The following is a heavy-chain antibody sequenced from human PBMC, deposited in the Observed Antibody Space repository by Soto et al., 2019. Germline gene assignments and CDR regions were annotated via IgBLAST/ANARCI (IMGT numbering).Heavy chain of an antibody. CDR3: AKDEGVGATLGLPDY. V-gene: IGHV3-30*18. J-gene: IGHJ4*02. D-gene: IGHD1-26*01. CDR1: GFSFSYYA. CDR2: LSNDGSRK. Sequence: QVQLVESGGGVVQPGRSLRLSCAASGFSFSYYAMHWVRQAPGKGLEWVAILSNDGSRKYYADSVKGRFTISRDNSKNTVYLQTDSLRAEDTALYYCAKDEGVGATLGLPDYWGQGTLVNVSS.